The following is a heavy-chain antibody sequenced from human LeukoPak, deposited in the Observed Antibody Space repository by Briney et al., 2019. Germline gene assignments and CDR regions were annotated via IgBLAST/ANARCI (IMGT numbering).Heavy chain of an antibody. Sequence: WIRQPPGKGLEWMGIIYPGDSDTRYSPSFQGQVTISADKSISTAYLQWSSLKASDTAMYYCARLAEGIFGVVIHDAFDIWGQGTMVTVSS. D-gene: IGHD3-3*01. J-gene: IGHJ3*02. V-gene: IGHV5-51*01. CDR2: IYPGDSDT. CDR3: ARLAEGIFGVVIHDAFDI.